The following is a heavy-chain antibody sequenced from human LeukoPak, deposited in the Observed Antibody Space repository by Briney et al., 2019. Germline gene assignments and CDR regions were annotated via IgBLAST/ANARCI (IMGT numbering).Heavy chain of an antibody. CDR2: ISYDGRNQ. CDR3: AREGVGGMDV. J-gene: IGHJ6*02. V-gene: IGHV3-30*03. CDR1: GFTFSSNY. D-gene: IGHD1-26*01. Sequence: GGSLRLSCAASGFTFSSNYMSWVRQAPGKGLEWVAVISYDGRNQKYADSAKGGFTISRDNSKNTLYLQMNSLRAEDTAVYYCAREGVGGMDVWGQGTTVTVSS.